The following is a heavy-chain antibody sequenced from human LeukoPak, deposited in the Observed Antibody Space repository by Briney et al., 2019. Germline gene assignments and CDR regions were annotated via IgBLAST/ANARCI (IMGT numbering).Heavy chain of an antibody. Sequence: SETLSLTCVISGGSISAYYWNWIRQPAGKGLEWIGRLHSSGETTSNPSLMSRATMSLDTSRNHFSLNLTSVTAADTAIYYCATMFGESSDFDHWGQGTLVTVSS. J-gene: IGHJ4*02. V-gene: IGHV4-4*07. CDR2: LHSSGET. CDR1: GGSISAYY. D-gene: IGHD3-10*02. CDR3: ATMFGESSDFDH.